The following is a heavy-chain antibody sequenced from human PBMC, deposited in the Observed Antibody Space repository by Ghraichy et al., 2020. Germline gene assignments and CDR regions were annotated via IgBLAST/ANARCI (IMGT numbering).Heavy chain of an antibody. Sequence: SETLSLTCTVSGDSINRDSYYWNWVRQPAGERPEWIGRIYVSGSTDSNPSLSRRIIMSLDTSENQFSLELTSVTAADMAIYFCARGWGTMDYYMDVWGRGTTVTVSS. V-gene: IGHV4-61*02. CDR2: IYVSGST. J-gene: IGHJ6*03. CDR1: GDSINRDSYY. D-gene: IGHD4/OR15-4a*01. CDR3: ARGWGTMDYYMDV.